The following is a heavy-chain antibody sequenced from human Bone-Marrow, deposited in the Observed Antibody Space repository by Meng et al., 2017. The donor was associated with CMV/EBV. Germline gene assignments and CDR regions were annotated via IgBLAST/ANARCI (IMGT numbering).Heavy chain of an antibody. CDR2: IIPILGIA. D-gene: IGHD3-3*01. Sequence: SVKVSCKASGGTFSSYTISWVRQAPGQGLEWMGRIIPILGIANYAQKFQGRVTITADKSTSTAYMELSSLRSEDTAVYYCARDPLGGFWSGWAANWGQGTTVTVSS. V-gene: IGHV1-69*04. J-gene: IGHJ6*02. CDR1: GGTFSSYT. CDR3: ARDPLGGFWSGWAAN.